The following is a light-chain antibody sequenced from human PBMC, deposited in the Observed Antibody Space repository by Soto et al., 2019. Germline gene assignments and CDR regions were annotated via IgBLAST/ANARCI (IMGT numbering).Light chain of an antibody. CDR1: QSVSSSY. J-gene: IGKJ2*01. V-gene: IGKV3-20*01. Sequence: EIVLTQSPGTLSLSPGERATLSCRASQSVSSSYLAWYQQKPGQAPRLLIYGASSRATGIPDRFSGSGSGTDITLTISRLEPEDFAGYYCQQYGSSPRTFGQGTKLEIK. CDR3: QQYGSSPRT. CDR2: GAS.